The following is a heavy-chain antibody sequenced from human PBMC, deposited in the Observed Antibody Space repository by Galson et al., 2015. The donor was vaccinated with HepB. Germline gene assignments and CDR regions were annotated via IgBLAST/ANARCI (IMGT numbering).Heavy chain of an antibody. V-gene: IGHV4-4*02. Sequence: TLSLTCAVSGGSISSSNWWSWVRQPPGKGLEWIGEIYHSGSTNYNPSLKSRVTISVDKSKNQFSLKLSSVTAADTAVYYCAREIAVAAYYFDYWGQGTLVTVSS. D-gene: IGHD6-19*01. J-gene: IGHJ4*02. CDR1: GGSISSSNW. CDR3: AREIAVAAYYFDY. CDR2: IYHSGST.